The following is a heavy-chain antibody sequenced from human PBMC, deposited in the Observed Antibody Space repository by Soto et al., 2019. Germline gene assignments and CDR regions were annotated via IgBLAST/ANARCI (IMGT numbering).Heavy chain of an antibody. V-gene: IGHV4-4*02. J-gene: IGHJ5*02. CDR1: GDSIRSSIW. Sequence: SETLSLTCTVSGDSIRSSIWWSWFRQSPVKGLEWIGEVYHSGSTNYNPSLKSRVTISVDKSKNQFSLKLSSVTAADTAVYYCARVPDRWGQGTLVTVSS. D-gene: IGHD2-2*01. CDR2: VYHSGST. CDR3: ARVPDR.